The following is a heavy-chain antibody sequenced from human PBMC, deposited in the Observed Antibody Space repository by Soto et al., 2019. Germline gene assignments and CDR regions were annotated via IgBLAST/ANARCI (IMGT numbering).Heavy chain of an antibody. Sequence: QVQLVQSGAEVKKPGASVKVSCKASGYTFTSYYMHWVRQAPGQGLEWMGIINPSGGSTSYAQKFQGRVTMTRDTSTSTVYMELSSLRSEDTAVYYCRAYYGSGTWYYGMDVWGQGTTVTVSS. J-gene: IGHJ6*02. D-gene: IGHD3-10*01. CDR3: RAYYGSGTWYYGMDV. CDR1: GYTFTSYY. CDR2: INPSGGST. V-gene: IGHV1-46*01.